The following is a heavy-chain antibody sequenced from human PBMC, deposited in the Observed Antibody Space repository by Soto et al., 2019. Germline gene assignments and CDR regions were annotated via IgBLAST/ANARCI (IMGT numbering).Heavy chain of an antibody. CDR3: AREDDSSGYYWRRFDP. D-gene: IGHD3-22*01. V-gene: IGHV1-3*01. J-gene: IGHJ5*02. CDR1: GYTFTSCA. Sequence: ASVKVSCKASGYTFTSCAMHWLRQAPGQRLAWMGWINAGNGNTKYSQKFQGRVTITRDTSASTAYMELSSLRAEDTDVYYCAREDDSSGYYWRRFDPWGQGTLVTVSS. CDR2: INAGNGNT.